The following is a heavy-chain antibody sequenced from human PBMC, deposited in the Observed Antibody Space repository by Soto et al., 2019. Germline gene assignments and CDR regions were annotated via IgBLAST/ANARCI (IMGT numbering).Heavy chain of an antibody. CDR1: GFTFSSNY. Sequence: GRSLRLSCPPSGFTFSSNYISWVRQAPGKGLEWVSVIYSGGSTYYADSVKGRFTISRDNSKNTLYLQMNNLRAEDRAVYYCARVGPVGSFDYWGEGTLVTVSS. J-gene: IGHJ4*02. V-gene: IGHV3-66*01. CDR2: IYSGGST. CDR3: ARVGPVGSFDY. D-gene: IGHD1-26*01.